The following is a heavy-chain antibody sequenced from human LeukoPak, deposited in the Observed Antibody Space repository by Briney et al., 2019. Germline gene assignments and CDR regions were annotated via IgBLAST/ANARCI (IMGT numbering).Heavy chain of an antibody. D-gene: IGHD2-2*01. CDR3: ARDRRYCSSTSCYDEGYFDY. Sequence: ASVKVSCKASGYTFTSYGISWVRQAPGQGLEWMGWISAYNGNTNYAQKLQGRVTMTTDTSTSTAYMELRSLRSDDTAVYYCARDRRYCSSTSCYDEGYFDYWGQGTLVTVSS. CDR1: GYTFTSYG. V-gene: IGHV1-18*01. CDR2: ISAYNGNT. J-gene: IGHJ4*02.